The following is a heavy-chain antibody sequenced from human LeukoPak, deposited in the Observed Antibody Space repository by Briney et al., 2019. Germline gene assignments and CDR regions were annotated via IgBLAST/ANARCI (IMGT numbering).Heavy chain of an antibody. CDR3: ARQQCNGGTCYSRAIWFDP. CDR2: IYYSGTT. CDR1: GGSISSTRYY. D-gene: IGHD2-15*01. J-gene: IGHJ5*02. V-gene: IGHV4-39*01. Sequence: SETLSLTCNVSGGSISSTRYYWGCIRQPPGKGLGWIGSIYYSGTTYYSPSLNSRVNISVHTSKNQFSLRLSSVTAADTAVYYCARQQCNGGTCYSRAIWFDPWGQGTLVTVSS.